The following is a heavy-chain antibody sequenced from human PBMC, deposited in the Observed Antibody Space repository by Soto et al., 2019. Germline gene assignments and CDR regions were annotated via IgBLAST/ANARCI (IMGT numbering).Heavy chain of an antibody. D-gene: IGHD3-3*01. Sequence: PSETLSLTCTVSGGSISSGDYYWSWIRQPPGKGLEWIGYIYYSGSTYYNPSLKSRVTIAVDTSKNQFSLKLSSVPSADTPVYYCARDNILGILYGGMDVWGQGTTVT. V-gene: IGHV4-30-4*01. CDR2: IYYSGST. CDR1: GGSISSGDYY. J-gene: IGHJ6*02. CDR3: ARDNILGILYGGMDV.